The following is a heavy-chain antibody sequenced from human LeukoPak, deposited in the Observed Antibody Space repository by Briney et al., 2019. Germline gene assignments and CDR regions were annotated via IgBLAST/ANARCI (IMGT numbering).Heavy chain of an antibody. Sequence: GSLRLSCAASGFTFSSYVMSWVRQAPGKGLEWVSTIYIDARTYYADSVKGRFTLSRDYSKNTLFLQMNSLRAEDTALYYCARHLSGECTTDCYSPDAYDLWGQGTMVTVSS. CDR2: IYIDART. J-gene: IGHJ3*01. V-gene: IGHV3-66*04. CDR1: GFTFSSYV. D-gene: IGHD2-21*02. CDR3: ARHLSGECTTDCYSPDAYDL.